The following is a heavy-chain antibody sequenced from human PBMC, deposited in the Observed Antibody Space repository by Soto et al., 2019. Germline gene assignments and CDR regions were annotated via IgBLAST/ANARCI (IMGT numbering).Heavy chain of an antibody. D-gene: IGHD5-18*01. J-gene: IGHJ4*02. V-gene: IGHV3-30*18. CDR1: GFTFSSYG. Sequence: QVQLVESGGGVVQPGRSLRLSCAASGFTFSSYGMHWVRQAPGKGLEWVAVISYDGSNKYYADSAKGRFTISRDNSKNTLYLQMNSLRAEDTAVYYCAKDTRGYSYGLFDYWGQGTLVTVSS. CDR2: ISYDGSNK. CDR3: AKDTRGYSYGLFDY.